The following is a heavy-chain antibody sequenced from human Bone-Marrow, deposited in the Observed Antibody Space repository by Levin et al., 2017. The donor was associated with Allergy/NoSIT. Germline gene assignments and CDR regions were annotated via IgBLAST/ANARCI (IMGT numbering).Heavy chain of an antibody. CDR2: ISSSNGAT. Sequence: AASVKVSCEASGYPFTTYGISWVRQAPGQGLEWMGWISSSNGATHYAQNFQGRVTLTTDTSARTAYMELRSLRSDDTAVYFCARVRVAGSWSYNHQGWFDPWGQGTLVTVSS. CDR1: GYPFTTYG. J-gene: IGHJ5*02. V-gene: IGHV1-18*01. D-gene: IGHD3-10*01. CDR3: ARVRVAGSWSYNHQGWFDP.